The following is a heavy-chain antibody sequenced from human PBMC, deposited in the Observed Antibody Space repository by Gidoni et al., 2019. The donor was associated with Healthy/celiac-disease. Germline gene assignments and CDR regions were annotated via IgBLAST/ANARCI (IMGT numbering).Heavy chain of an antibody. D-gene: IGHD3-16*02. CDR1: GFTVRSSW. Sequence: EVQLVESGGGVVQPGGSLRLSCAASGFTVRSSWMRWVRQAPGKGLEWVANIKQDGSEKYYVDSVKGRFTISRDNAKNSLYLQMNSLRAEDTAVYYCARARPKYDYVWGSYRRFDYWGQGTLVTVSS. CDR3: ARARPKYDYVWGSYRRFDY. J-gene: IGHJ4*02. V-gene: IGHV3-7*03. CDR2: IKQDGSEK.